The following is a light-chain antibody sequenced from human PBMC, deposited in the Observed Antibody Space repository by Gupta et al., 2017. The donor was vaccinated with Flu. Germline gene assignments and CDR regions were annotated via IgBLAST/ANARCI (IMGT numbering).Light chain of an antibody. CDR1: QDISSW. CDR3: QQASRFPIT. V-gene: IGKV1-12*01. CDR2: GAS. J-gene: IGKJ5*01. Sequence: DIQLTQSPSVVSASIGDKVTITCRASQDISSWLVWYQQKPGQDPDVLIHGASVLQGGVSSRFSGSGSGTDFTLTINSLQPEDFAVYYCQQASRFPITFGQGTRLEIQ.